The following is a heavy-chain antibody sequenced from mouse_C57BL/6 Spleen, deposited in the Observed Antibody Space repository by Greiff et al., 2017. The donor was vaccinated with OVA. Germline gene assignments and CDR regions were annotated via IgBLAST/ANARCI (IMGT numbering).Heavy chain of an antibody. J-gene: IGHJ4*01. CDR2: INPRNGGT. CDR3: ARGSLPGAMDY. V-gene: IGHV1-53*01. CDR1: GYTFTSYW. Sequence: QVQLQQPGTELVKPGASVKLSCKASGYTFTSYWMHWVKQRPGQGLEWIGNINPRNGGTNYNEKFKSKATLTVDKSSSTAYMQRSSLASEDSAVYYCARGSLPGAMDYWGQGTSVTVSS. D-gene: IGHD6-1*01.